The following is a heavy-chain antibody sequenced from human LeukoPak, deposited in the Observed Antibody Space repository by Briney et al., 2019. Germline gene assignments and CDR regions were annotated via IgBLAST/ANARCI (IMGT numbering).Heavy chain of an antibody. V-gene: IGHV1-3*01. J-gene: IGHJ4*02. CDR3: ARGGRRWFGKLSRHDY. CDR2: INAGNGNT. D-gene: IGHD3-10*01. Sequence: ASVKVSCKASGYSFTSYAMHWVRQAPGQRLEWMGWINAGNGNTKYSQKFQGRVTITRDTSASTAYMELSSLRSEDTAVYYCARGGRRWFGKLSRHDYWGQGTLVTVSS. CDR1: GYSFTSYA.